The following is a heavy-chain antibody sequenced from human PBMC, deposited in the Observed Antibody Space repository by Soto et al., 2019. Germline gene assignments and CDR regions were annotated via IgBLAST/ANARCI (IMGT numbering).Heavy chain of an antibody. Sequence: QITLKESGPTLVKPTQTLTLTCTVSGFSLSTSGVGVGWIRQPPGKALKWLALIYWDDDKRYSPSLKSRLTITKDTSKNQVVLTMTNMDPVDTATYCCAHRRYAILTGSSPFDYWGQGTLVTVSS. D-gene: IGHD3-9*01. CDR3: AHRRYAILTGSSPFDY. V-gene: IGHV2-5*02. J-gene: IGHJ4*02. CDR1: GFSLSTSGVG. CDR2: IYWDDDK.